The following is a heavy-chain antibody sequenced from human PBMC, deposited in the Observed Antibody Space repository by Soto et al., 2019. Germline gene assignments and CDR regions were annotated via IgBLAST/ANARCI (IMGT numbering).Heavy chain of an antibody. Sequence: LSLTCTVSGGSISSLYWAWIRQPAGKGLEWIGRIFPSGDSNYNPSLTSRVSMSLDTSKNQFSLTVSSVTAADTAVYYCARASRCKSEYECFAWLDFWGQGILVTVSS. J-gene: IGHJ4*02. D-gene: IGHD6-6*01. CDR3: ARASRCKSEYECFAWLDF. CDR1: GGSISSLY. V-gene: IGHV4-4*07. CDR2: IFPSGDS.